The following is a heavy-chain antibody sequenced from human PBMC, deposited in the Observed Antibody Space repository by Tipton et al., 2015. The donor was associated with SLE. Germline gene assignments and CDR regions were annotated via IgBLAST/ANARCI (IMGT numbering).Heavy chain of an antibody. D-gene: IGHD3-10*01. CDR2: IDHSGVT. CDR1: GRSFIGSY. Sequence: TLSLTCAVYGRSFIGSYWTWIRQPPGKGLEWIGDIDHSGVTHYNPSLKSRGTISVDTSKNHFSLELTSVTAADTAVYYCARQRLRLLSPLDAWGQGTTVTVS. J-gene: IGHJ6*02. CDR3: ARQRLRLLSPLDA. V-gene: IGHV4-34*01.